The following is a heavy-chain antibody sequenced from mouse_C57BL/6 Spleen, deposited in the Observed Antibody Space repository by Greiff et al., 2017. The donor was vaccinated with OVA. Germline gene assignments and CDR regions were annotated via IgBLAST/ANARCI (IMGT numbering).Heavy chain of an antibody. V-gene: IGHV1-69*01. CDR2: IDPSDSYT. CDR1: GYTFTSYW. J-gene: IGHJ3*01. CDR3: ARSLTGTEAWFAY. Sequence: QVQLQQSGAELVMPGASVKLSCKASGYTFTSYWMHWVKQRPGQGLEWIGEIDPSDSYTNYNQKFKGKSTLTVDKSSSTAYMQLSSLTSEDSAVYYCARSLTGTEAWFAYWGQGTLVTVSA. D-gene: IGHD4-1*01.